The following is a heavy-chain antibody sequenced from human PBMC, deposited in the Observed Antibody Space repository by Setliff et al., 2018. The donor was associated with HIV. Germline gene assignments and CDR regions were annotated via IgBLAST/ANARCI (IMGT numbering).Heavy chain of an antibody. D-gene: IGHD2-21*01. CDR1: GLTFSSYS. Sequence: GGSLRLSCVASGLTFSSYSMNWVRQAPGKGLEWVSYISPSSSTLYYADSVKGRFTISRDNAKNSLYLQMNSLRAEDTAVYYCARPTSYCGGNSCSVNWFDPWGQGTLVTVSS. CDR2: ISPSSSTL. V-gene: IGHV3-48*01. CDR3: ARPTSYCGGNSCSVNWFDP. J-gene: IGHJ5*02.